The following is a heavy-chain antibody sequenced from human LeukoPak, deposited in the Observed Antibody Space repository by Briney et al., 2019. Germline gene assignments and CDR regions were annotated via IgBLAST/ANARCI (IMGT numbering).Heavy chain of an antibody. CDR3: ARGEWELTSIDH. J-gene: IGHJ4*01. Sequence: SVKVSCKASGGTFSSYAISWVRQAPGQGLEWMGGIIPIFGTANYAQKFQGRVTITTDESTSTAYMELSSLRSEDRAVYYCARGEWELTSIDHWGHGTLVTVSS. V-gene: IGHV1-69*05. CDR1: GGTFSSYA. CDR2: IIPIFGTA. D-gene: IGHD1-26*01.